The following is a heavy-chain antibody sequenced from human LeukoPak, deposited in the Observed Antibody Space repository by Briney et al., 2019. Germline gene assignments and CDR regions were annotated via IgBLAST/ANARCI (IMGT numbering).Heavy chain of an antibody. CDR3: AKVAIGGIVVVPAATDY. V-gene: IGHV3-23*01. J-gene: IGHJ4*02. Sequence: GGSLRLSCAASGFTVSSNAMSWVRQAPGKGLEWVSAISSGGGSTYYADSVKGRFTISRDHSKNTLYLQMNSLRAEDTAVYYCAKVAIGGIVVVPAATDYWGQGHLVTVSS. CDR1: GFTVSSNA. CDR2: ISSGGGST. D-gene: IGHD2-2*01.